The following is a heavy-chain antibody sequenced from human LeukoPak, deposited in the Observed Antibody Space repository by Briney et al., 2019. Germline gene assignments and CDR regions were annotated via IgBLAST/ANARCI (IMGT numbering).Heavy chain of an antibody. CDR3: IKDMGFDLLKDAFEM. Sequence: GGSLRLSCVGSGFSLDYYAMHWVRQAPGKGLEWVSSIAWDSGNTAYGDSVKGRFTISRDNAKNSLYLQMNSLRPEDTAFYYCIKDMGFDLLKDAFEMWGRGTLVTVSS. J-gene: IGHJ3*02. CDR1: GFSLDYYA. D-gene: IGHD1-26*01. CDR2: IAWDSGNT. V-gene: IGHV3-9*01.